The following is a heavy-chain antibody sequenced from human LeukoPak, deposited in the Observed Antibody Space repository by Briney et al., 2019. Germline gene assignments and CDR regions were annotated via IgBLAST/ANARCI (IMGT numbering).Heavy chain of an antibody. Sequence: SETLSLTCTVSGGSISTYYWNWIRQSPGKGLEWIGYIYYSGTTSYNPSLTSRVTISIDTSKTHFSLNLSSVTAADTAVYFCARDSPHLRILEYWGQGTLVTVSS. CDR2: IYYSGTT. D-gene: IGHD4-17*01. V-gene: IGHV4-59*01. CDR1: GGSISTYY. CDR3: ARDSPHLRILEY. J-gene: IGHJ4*02.